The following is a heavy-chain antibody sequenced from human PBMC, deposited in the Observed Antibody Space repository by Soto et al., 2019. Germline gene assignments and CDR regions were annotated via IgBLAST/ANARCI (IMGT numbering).Heavy chain of an antibody. V-gene: IGHV3-23*01. Sequence: EVQLLESGGGLVQPGGSLRLSCAASGFTFSSYAMSWVRQAPGKGLEWVSAISGSGGSTYYADSVKGRFTISRDNSKNTLYLKMNSLRAEDTAVYYCAKEYDILTGYYTRLYYGMDVWGQGTTVTVSS. CDR2: ISGSGGST. CDR1: GFTFSSYA. D-gene: IGHD3-9*01. J-gene: IGHJ6*02. CDR3: AKEYDILTGYYTRLYYGMDV.